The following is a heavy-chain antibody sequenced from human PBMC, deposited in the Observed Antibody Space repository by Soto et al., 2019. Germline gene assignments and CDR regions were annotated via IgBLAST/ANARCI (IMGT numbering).Heavy chain of an antibody. Sequence: QLQLQESGPGLVKPSETLSLTCTVSGGSISSGSYFWGWIRQPPGKGLEWIGSIYYSGSTSYNPSPRSRVTMSVDTSKNQFSLKLSSVSAADTAVYYCARHTGYSSGKRWFDPWGQGTLVTVSS. CDR2: IYYSGST. D-gene: IGHD6-19*01. J-gene: IGHJ5*02. CDR1: GGSISSGSYF. V-gene: IGHV4-39*01. CDR3: ARHTGYSSGKRWFDP.